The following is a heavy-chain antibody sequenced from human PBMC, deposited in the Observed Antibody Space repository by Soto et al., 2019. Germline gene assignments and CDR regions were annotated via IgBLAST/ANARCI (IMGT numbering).Heavy chain of an antibody. V-gene: IGHV1-69*01. CDR3: ARGEVGYCSGGSCSDNY. D-gene: IGHD2-15*01. J-gene: IGHJ4*02. CDR2: IIPIFGTA. CDR1: GGTFSSYA. Sequence: QVQLVQSGAEVKEPGSSVKVSCKASGGTFSSYAISWVRQAPGQGLEWMGGIIPIFGTANYAQKFQGRVTITADESTSTAYMELSSLRSEDTAVYYCARGEVGYCSGGSCSDNYWGQGTLVTVSS.